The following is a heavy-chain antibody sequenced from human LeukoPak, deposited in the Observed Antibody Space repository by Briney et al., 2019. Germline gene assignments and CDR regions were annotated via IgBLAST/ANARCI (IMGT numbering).Heavy chain of an antibody. V-gene: IGHV3-74*01. Sequence: PGGSLRLSCAASGFTFSSYWMHWVRQAPGKGLVWVSRINSDGSSTSYADSVKGRFTISRDNAKNTLYLQMNSLRAEDTAVYYCAKTLQAARLNYYYYGMDVGGQGTTVAVSS. J-gene: IGHJ6*02. CDR3: AKTLQAARLNYYYYGMDV. CDR1: GFTFSSYW. CDR2: INSDGSST. D-gene: IGHD6-6*01.